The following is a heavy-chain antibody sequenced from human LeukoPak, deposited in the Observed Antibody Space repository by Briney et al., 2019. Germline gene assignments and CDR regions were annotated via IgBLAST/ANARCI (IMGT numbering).Heavy chain of an antibody. CDR1: GDSISSANYY. V-gene: IGHV4-39*07. CDR3: ARDSCSSTSCRKKFDN. J-gene: IGHJ4*02. Sequence: SETLSLTCTVSGDSISSANYYWGWVRQPPGKGLEWIGSIYFSGSTYYNPSLKSRVTISVETSKVQFSLKLGSVTAADTAVYYCARDSCSSTSCRKKFDNWGQGTLVTVSS. D-gene: IGHD2-2*01. CDR2: IYFSGST.